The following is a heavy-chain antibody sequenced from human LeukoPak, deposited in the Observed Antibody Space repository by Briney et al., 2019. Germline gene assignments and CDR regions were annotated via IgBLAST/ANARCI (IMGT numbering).Heavy chain of an antibody. CDR3: ARAFPYYYDSSGYYDY. CDR2: ISSSSSYI. D-gene: IGHD3-22*01. J-gene: IGHJ4*02. Sequence: PGGSLRLSCAASGCTFSSYSMTWVRQAPGKGLEWVSSISSSSSYIYYADSVKGRFTISRDNAKNSLYLQMNSLRAEDTAVYYCARAFPYYYDSSGYYDYWGQGTLVTVSS. V-gene: IGHV3-21*01. CDR1: GCTFSSYS.